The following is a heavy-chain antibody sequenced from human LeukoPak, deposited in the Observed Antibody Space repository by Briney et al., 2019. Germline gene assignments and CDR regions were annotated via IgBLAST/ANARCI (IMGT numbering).Heavy chain of an antibody. CDR1: GFTVSSNH. CDR3: ARDYPLFDP. J-gene: IGHJ5*02. V-gene: IGHV3-53*01. Sequence: GGSLRLSCAASGFTVSSNHMSWVRQAPGKGLEWVSIIYGGGNTHYADSVRGRFIISRDNSKNMLFLQMNSLRAEDTAVYYCARDYPLFDPWGQGTLVTVSS. CDR2: IYGGGNT.